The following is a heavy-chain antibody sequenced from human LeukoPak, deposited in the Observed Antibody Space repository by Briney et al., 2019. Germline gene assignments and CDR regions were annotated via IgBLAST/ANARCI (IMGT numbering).Heavy chain of an antibody. J-gene: IGHJ3*02. CDR1: GFTFSSYS. CDR3: ARGRAPGGAFDI. D-gene: IGHD3-16*01. CDR2: ISSSSSYI. Sequence: PGGSLRLSCAASGFTFSSYSMNRVRQAPGKGLEWVSSISSSSSYIYYADSVKGRFTISRDNAKNSLYLQMNSLRAEDTAVYYCARGRAPGGAFDIWGQGTMVTVSS. V-gene: IGHV3-21*01.